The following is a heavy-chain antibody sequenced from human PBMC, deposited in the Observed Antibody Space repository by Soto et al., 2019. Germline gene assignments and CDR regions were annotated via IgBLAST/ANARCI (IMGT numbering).Heavy chain of an antibody. V-gene: IGHV5-51*03. CDR2: IYPGDSDT. CDR1: GYSFTSYW. Sequence: EVQLVQSGAEVKKPGESLKISCKGSGYSFTSYWIGWVRQMPGKGLEWMGIIYPGDSDTRYSPSFQGQVTISADKSNSTAYLQLSSLKASDTAMYYCASNVFCGGDCYSKFYAFDIWGQGTMVTVSS. D-gene: IGHD2-21*01. CDR3: ASNVFCGGDCYSKFYAFDI. J-gene: IGHJ3*02.